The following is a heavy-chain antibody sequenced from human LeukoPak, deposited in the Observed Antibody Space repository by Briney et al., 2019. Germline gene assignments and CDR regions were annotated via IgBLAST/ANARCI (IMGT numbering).Heavy chain of an antibody. Sequence: PSETLSLTCTVSGVSINSGGYYWSWIRQHPGKGLEWIGYIYSGGSTHYNPSLKSRLRISLETSKNHFSLKLSSVTAADTAVYYCARGAARYGGNFGVWGQGTTVTVSS. CDR1: GVSINSGGYY. V-gene: IGHV4-31*03. CDR3: ARGAARYGGNFGV. CDR2: IYSGGST. J-gene: IGHJ6*02. D-gene: IGHD4-23*01.